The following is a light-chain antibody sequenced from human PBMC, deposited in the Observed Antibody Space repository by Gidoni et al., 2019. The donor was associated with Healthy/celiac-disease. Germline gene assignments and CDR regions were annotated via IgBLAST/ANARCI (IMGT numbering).Light chain of an antibody. CDR2: GNS. Sequence: QSVLTQPPSVSGAPGQRVPISCTGSSSNIGAGYAVHWYQQLPGTAPKPLIYGNSNRPSGVPDRFSGSKSGTSASLAITGLQAEDEADYYCQSYDSSLSGVVFGGGTKLTVL. V-gene: IGLV1-40*01. CDR1: SSNIGAGYA. J-gene: IGLJ2*01. CDR3: QSYDSSLSGVV.